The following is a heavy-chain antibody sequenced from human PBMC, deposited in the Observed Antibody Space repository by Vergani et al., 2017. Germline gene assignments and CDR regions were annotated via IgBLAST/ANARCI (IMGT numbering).Heavy chain of an antibody. V-gene: IGHV3-43D*04. CDR3: ARVHPDDIVVEVGWFDP. Sequence: EVQLVESGGVVVQPGGSLRLSCAASGFTFDDYAMHWVRQAPGKGLEWVSLISWDGGSTYYADSVKGRFTISRDNSKNSLYLQMNSLRAEDTAVYYCARVHPDDIVVEVGWFDPWGQGTLVTVSS. CDR2: ISWDGGST. D-gene: IGHD2-2*01. CDR1: GFTFDDYA. J-gene: IGHJ5*02.